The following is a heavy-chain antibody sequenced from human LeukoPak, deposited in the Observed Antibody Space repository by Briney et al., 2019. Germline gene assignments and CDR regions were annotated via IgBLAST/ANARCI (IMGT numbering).Heavy chain of an antibody. D-gene: IGHD5-12*01. V-gene: IGHV3-30*04. J-gene: IGHJ4*02. CDR2: ISYDGSNK. Sequence: GGSLRLSCAASGFTFSSYAMHWVRQAPGMGLEWVAVISYDGSNKYYADSVKGRFTISRDNSKNTLYLQMNSLRAEDTAVYYCAREPTYSGNDYWGQGTLVTVSS. CDR3: AREPTYSGNDY. CDR1: GFTFSSYA.